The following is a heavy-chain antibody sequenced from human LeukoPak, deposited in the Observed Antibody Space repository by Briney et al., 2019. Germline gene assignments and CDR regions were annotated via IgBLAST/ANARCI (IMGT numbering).Heavy chain of an antibody. CDR3: ARRSPGYYDILTGTTTYYFDY. V-gene: IGHV5-51*01. J-gene: IGHJ4*02. Sequence: PGGSLRLSCKASAYVFTSYWIGWVRQMPGKGLEWMGIIYPGDSDTRYSPSFQGQVTISADKSISTAYLQWSSLKASDTAMYYCARRSPGYYDILTGTTTYYFDYWGQGTLVTVSS. CDR1: AYVFTSYW. D-gene: IGHD3-9*01. CDR2: IYPGDSDT.